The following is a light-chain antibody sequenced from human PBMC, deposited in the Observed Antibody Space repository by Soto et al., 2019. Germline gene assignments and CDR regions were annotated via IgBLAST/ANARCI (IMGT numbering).Light chain of an antibody. CDR1: SSDVANYKY. V-gene: IGLV2-11*01. Sequence: QSALTQPRSVSGSPGQSVTISCTRTSSDVANYKYVSWYQQHPGKAPKLMIYDVNKRPSGVPYRFSGYKSGNTASLTISGLQAEDEADYYCCSYAGNYTRVLGTGTKVTVX. CDR2: DVN. CDR3: CSYAGNYTRV. J-gene: IGLJ1*01.